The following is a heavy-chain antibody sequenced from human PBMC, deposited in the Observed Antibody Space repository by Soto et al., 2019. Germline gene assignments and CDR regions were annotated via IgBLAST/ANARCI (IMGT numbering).Heavy chain of an antibody. Sequence: PGGSLRLSCAASGFTFSSYAMSWVRQAPGKGLEWVSAISGSGGSTYYADSVKGRFTISRDNSKNTLYLQVNSLRAEDTAVYYCARGVAGPRLQHAFDIWGQGTMVTVSS. CDR1: GFTFSSYA. CDR2: ISGSGGST. CDR3: ARGVAGPRLQHAFDI. D-gene: IGHD6-19*01. J-gene: IGHJ3*02. V-gene: IGHV3-23*01.